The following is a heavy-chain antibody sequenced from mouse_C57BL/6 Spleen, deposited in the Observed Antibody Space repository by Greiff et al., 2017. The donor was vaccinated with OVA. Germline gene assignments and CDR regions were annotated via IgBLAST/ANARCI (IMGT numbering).Heavy chain of an antibody. J-gene: IGHJ2*01. V-gene: IGHV1-64*01. D-gene: IGHD1-1*01. Sequence: QVHVKQPGAELVKPGASVKLSCKASGYTFTSYWMHWVKQRPGQGLEWIGMIHPNSGSTNYNEKFKSKATLTVDKSSSTAYMQLSSLTSEDSAVYYCARYYGSPYFDYWGQGTTLTVSS. CDR1: GYTFTSYW. CDR3: ARYYGSPYFDY. CDR2: IHPNSGST.